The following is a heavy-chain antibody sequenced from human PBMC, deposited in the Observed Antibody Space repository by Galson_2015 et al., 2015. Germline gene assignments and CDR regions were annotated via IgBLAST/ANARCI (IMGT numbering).Heavy chain of an antibody. CDR3: VRRGDANVEAFDI. V-gene: IGHV3-73*01. D-gene: IGHD2-21*01. CDR1: GFSLNGFA. CDR2: IGSKRDKDAT. J-gene: IGHJ3*02. Sequence: SLRLSCAASGFSLNGFALHWVRQAPGKGLVWLGDIGSKRDKDATTYAASVKGRVTISKDDSRSTAYLQMSSLKTEDTAVYYCVRRGDANVEAFDIWGQGTMVTVSS.